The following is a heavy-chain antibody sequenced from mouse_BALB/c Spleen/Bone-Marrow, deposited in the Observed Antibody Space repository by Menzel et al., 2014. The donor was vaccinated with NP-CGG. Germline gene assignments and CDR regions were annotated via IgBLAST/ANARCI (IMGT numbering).Heavy chain of an antibody. CDR1: GYTFTIYD. CDR3: TRGGYGNGFDY. CDR2: INPSNGAT. Sequence: QVQLQQPGAELVNLGASVKLSCKASGYTFTIYDLYWVKQRPGQGLEWIGDINPSNGATNFNERFKSKATLTIDKSSSTVYMQLSSLTSEDSAVYYCTRGGYGNGFDYWGQGTALTVSS. J-gene: IGHJ2*01. V-gene: IGHV1-53*01. D-gene: IGHD2-10*02.